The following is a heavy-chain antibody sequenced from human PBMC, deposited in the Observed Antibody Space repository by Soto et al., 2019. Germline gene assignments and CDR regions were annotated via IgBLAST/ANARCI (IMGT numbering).Heavy chain of an antibody. CDR1: GGSISSSSYY. D-gene: IGHD2-15*01. CDR2: IFYSGST. CDR3: ARHLTYCSAGSCYSDFPYYGMDV. Sequence: QLQLQESGPGLVKPSETLSLTCTVSGGSISSSSYYWGWIRQPPGKGLEWIGSIFYSGSTYYNPSLKSGVTISVDTSKNQFSLKLSSVTAADTAVYYCARHLTYCSAGSCYSDFPYYGMDVWGQGTTVTVSS. J-gene: IGHJ6*02. V-gene: IGHV4-39*01.